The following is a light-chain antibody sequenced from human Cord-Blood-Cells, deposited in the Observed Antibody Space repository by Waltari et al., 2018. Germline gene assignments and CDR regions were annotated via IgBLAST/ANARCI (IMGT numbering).Light chain of an antibody. Sequence: DIVMTQSPLSLPVTPGEPASISCRSSQSLLHSNGYNYLDWYLQKPGQSPELLIYLGSNRASGVPDRFIGSGSGTDFTLKISRVEAEDVGVYYCMQALQTLFGGGTKVEIK. V-gene: IGKV2-28*01. J-gene: IGKJ4*01. CDR2: LGS. CDR3: MQALQTL. CDR1: QSLLHSNGYNY.